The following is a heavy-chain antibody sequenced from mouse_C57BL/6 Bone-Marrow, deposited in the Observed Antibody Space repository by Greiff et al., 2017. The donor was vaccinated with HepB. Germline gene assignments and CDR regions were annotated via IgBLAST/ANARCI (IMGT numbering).Heavy chain of an antibody. CDR3: ARTSDGYRWYFDV. CDR2: IWSGGSK. CDR1: GFSLTSYG. V-gene: IGHV2-2*01. J-gene: IGHJ1*03. D-gene: IGHD2-3*01. Sequence: QVQLQQSGPGLVQPSQSLSITCTVSGFSLTSYGVHWVRQSPGKGLEWLGVIWSGGSKDYNAAFISRLSISKDNSKSQVFFKMNSLQADDTAIYYCARTSDGYRWYFDVWGTGTTVTVSS.